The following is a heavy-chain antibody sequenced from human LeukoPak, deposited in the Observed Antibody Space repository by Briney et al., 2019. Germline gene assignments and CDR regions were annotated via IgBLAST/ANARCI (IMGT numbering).Heavy chain of an antibody. D-gene: IGHD4-17*01. CDR1: GFTFDDYA. J-gene: IGHJ4*02. CDR2: ISWNSGSI. V-gene: IGHV3-9*01. Sequence: GRSLRLSCAASGFTFDDYAMHWVRQAPGKGLEWVSGISWNSGSIGYADSVKGRFTISRDNAKNSLHLQMNSLRAEDTALYYCAKVATKETTVTTYFDYWGQGTLVTVSS. CDR3: AKVATKETTVTTYFDY.